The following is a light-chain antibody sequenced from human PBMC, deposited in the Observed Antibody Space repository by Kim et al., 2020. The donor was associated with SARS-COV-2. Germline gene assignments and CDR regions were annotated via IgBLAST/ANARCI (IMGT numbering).Light chain of an antibody. CDR2: SDN. CDR1: SSNLGNNA. J-gene: IGLJ3*02. V-gene: IGLV1-44*01. Sequence: QSVLTQPSSASGTPGQRVTISCSGSSSNLGNNAINWYQQLPGTPPRLLVHSDNQLPSGVPDRFSGSKSGTSGSLAISGLQSEDEADYHCAAWDDSMQGWVFGGGTQLTVL. CDR3: AAWDDSMQGWV.